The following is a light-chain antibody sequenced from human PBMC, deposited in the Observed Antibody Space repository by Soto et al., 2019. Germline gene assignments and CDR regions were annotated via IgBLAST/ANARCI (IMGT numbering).Light chain of an antibody. CDR2: GNR. CDR1: SSNIGAYD. J-gene: IGLJ2*01. Sequence: QLVLTQPPSVSGAPGQRVTISCTGSSSNIGAYDVHWYQQLPGTTPKLLIYGNRHRPSGVPDRFSGSKSGTSASLAITGLQAEDEADYYCQSYDSSLSGSVFGGGTKLTVL. V-gene: IGLV1-40*01. CDR3: QSYDSSLSGSV.